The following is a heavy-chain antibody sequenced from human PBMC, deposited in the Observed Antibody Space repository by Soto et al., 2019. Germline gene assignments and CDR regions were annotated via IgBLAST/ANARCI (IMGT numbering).Heavy chain of an antibody. CDR2: IDPSDSYT. V-gene: IGHV5-10-1*01. CDR3: ARATAPLNWFDP. D-gene: IGHD5-12*01. J-gene: IGHJ5*02. CDR1: VYSFTSYW. Sequence: GESLKISCKGSVYSFTSYWITWVRQMPGKGLEWMGRIDPSDSYTNYSPSFQGHVTISADKSITTAYLQWSSLKASDTAMYYCARATAPLNWFDPWGQGTLVTVSS.